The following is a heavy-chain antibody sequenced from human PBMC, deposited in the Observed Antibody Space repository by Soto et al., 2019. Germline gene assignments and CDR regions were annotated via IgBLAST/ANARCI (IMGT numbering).Heavy chain of an antibody. J-gene: IGHJ4*02. CDR2: IYTSGST. D-gene: IGHD3-3*01. CDR3: AREVNWSGYRVLDY. Sequence: SETLSRTCTVSCGSISSYYWSWIRQPSWKGLEWIGRIYTSGSTNYNPSLKSRVTMSVDTSKNQFSLKLSSVTAADTAVYYCAREVNWSGYRVLDYRGQLTLVTVS. V-gene: IGHV4-4*07. CDR1: CGSISSYY.